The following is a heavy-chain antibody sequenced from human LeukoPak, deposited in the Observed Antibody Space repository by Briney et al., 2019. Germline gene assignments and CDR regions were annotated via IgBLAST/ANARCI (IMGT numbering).Heavy chain of an antibody. CDR2: ISSSSSYI. CDR3: ARGFYSGSYPGSS. D-gene: IGHD1-26*01. V-gene: IGHV3-21*01. CDR1: GFTFSSYS. Sequence: GGSLRLSCAASGFTFSSYSMNWVRQAPGKGLEWVSSISSSSSYIYYADSVKGRFTISRDNAKNSLYLQMNSLRAEDTAVYYCARGFYSGSYPGSSWGQGTLVTVSS. J-gene: IGHJ5*02.